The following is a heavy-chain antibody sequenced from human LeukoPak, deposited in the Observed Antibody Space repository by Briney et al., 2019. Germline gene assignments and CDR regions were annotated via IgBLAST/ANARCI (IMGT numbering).Heavy chain of an antibody. CDR3: ARGPPPLYDYVWGSLSVDAFDI. J-gene: IGHJ3*02. D-gene: IGHD3-16*01. CDR2: IKQDGSEK. V-gene: IGHV3-7*01. CDR1: GFTFSSYW. Sequence: PGGSLRLSCAASGFTFSSYWMSWVRQAPGKGLEWVANIKQDGSEKYYVDSVKGRFTISRDNAKNSLYLQMNSLRAEDTAVYYCARGPPPLYDYVWGSLSVDAFDIWGQGTMVTVSS.